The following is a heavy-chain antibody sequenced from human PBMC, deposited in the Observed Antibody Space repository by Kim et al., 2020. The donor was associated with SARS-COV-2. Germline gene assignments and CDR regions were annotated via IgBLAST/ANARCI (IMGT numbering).Heavy chain of an antibody. Sequence: TGYAQKFQGRVTMTRNTSISTAYMELSSLRSEDTAVYYCARGEGDSYGRDWGQGTLVTVSS. J-gene: IGHJ4*02. V-gene: IGHV1-8*01. D-gene: IGHD5-18*01. CDR3: ARGEGDSYGRD. CDR2: T.